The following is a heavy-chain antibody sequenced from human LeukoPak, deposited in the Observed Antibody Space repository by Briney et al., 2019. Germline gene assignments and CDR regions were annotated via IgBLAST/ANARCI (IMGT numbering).Heavy chain of an antibody. CDR2: ISYDGSNK. V-gene: IGHV3-30-3*01. D-gene: IGHD3-16*02. J-gene: IGHJ4*02. Sequence: GGSLRLSCAASGFTFSSYAMHWVRQAPGKGLEWVAVISYDGSNKYYADSVKGRFTISRDNSKNTLYLQMNSLRAEDTAVYYCARDAAPYDYVWGSYRLGFYYWGQGTLVTVPS. CDR1: GFTFSSYA. CDR3: ARDAAPYDYVWGSYRLGFYY.